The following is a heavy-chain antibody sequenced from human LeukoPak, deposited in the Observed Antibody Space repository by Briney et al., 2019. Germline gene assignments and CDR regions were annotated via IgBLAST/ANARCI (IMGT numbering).Heavy chain of an antibody. D-gene: IGHD3-10*01. CDR2: INHSGST. CDR3: ARRLWLGELSFDY. J-gene: IGHJ4*02. Sequence: SETLSLTCGVYGGSFSDYYWSWIRQPPGKGLECIGEINHSGSTNYNPSLKSRITISVDTSNNQFSLKLSSVTAADTAVYYCARRLWLGELSFDYWGQGILVTVFS. CDR1: GGSFSDYY. V-gene: IGHV4-34*01.